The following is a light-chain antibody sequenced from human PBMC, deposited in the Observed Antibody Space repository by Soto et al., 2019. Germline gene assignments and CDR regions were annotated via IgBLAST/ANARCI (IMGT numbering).Light chain of an antibody. CDR1: ESVRSTY. CDR3: QQYFNSPYMYT. CDR2: EAS. V-gene: IGKV3-20*01. J-gene: IGKJ5*01. Sequence: DIVLTQSPGILSLSPGDRATLSCRSSESVRSTYLAWYQQKRGQAPRLLIYEASSRASGIPDRFSGSGSGKDFTLTISKVEPEDVAVYYCQQYFNSPYMYTFGQGTRLEIK.